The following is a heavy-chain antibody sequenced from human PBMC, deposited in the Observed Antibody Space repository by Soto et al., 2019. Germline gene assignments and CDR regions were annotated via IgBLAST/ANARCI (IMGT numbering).Heavy chain of an antibody. CDR2: ISAHIGNT. V-gene: IGHV1-18*01. CDR1: GYDFTTYG. D-gene: IGHD1-1*01. CDR3: ARGRYGDY. Sequence: ASVKVSCKGSGYDFTTYGITWVRQAPGQGLEWMAWISAHIGNTDYAQKLQGRVTVTRDTSTSTAYMELRSLRSDDTAVYYCARGRYGDYWGQGALVTVSS. J-gene: IGHJ4*02.